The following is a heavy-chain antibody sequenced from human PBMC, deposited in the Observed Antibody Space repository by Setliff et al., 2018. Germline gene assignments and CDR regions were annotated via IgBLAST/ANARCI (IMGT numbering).Heavy chain of an antibody. CDR1: GVSIRSYY. J-gene: IGHJ4*02. V-gene: IGHV4-4*07. CDR3: AASRAYTGAVEEWFLPKTFDF. D-gene: IGHD3-10*01. CDR2: IYVTEST. Sequence: SETLSLTCTVSGVSIRSYYWSWIRQPAGKGLEWIGRIYVTESTKYNPSLQSRVTLSIDTSKNQFSLKLSSVTAADAALYYCAASRAYTGAVEEWFLPKTFDFWGQGSPVTVSS.